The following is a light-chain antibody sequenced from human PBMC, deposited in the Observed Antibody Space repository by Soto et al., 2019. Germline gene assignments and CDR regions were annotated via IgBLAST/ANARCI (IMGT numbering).Light chain of an antibody. J-gene: IGKJ1*01. V-gene: IGKV1-5*01. Sequence: DIQMTQSPSTLSASLGDRVTITCRASQSFSGTLAWYQQKPGKAPKLLIYHASNLRGGVPSRFSGGGSGTEFTLTISSLQPDDIATYSCQQYNSYSWTFGQGTKVDIK. CDR1: QSFSGT. CDR3: QQYNSYSWT. CDR2: HAS.